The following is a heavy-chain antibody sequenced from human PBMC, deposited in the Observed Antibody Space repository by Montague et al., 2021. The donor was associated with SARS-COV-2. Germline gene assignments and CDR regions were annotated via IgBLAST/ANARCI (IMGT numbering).Heavy chain of an antibody. J-gene: IGHJ6*02. CDR3: AGDRGYSYGPTYYYYGMDV. Sequence: SLRLSCAASGFTFSSYGMHWVRQAPGKGLEWVAVIWYDGSNKYYADSVKGRFTISRDISKNTLYLQMNSLRAEDTAVYYCAGDRGYSYGPTYYYYGMDVWGQGTTVTVTS. CDR2: IWYDGSNK. CDR1: GFTFSSYG. V-gene: IGHV3-33*01. D-gene: IGHD5-18*01.